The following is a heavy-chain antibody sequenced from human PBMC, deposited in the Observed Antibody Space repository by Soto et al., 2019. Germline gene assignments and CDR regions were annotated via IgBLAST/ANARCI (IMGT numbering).Heavy chain of an antibody. V-gene: IGHV4-59*08. D-gene: IGHD2-8*01. CDR3: ARHSCTKGVCFLKYDY. Sequence: QVQLQESGPGLVKPSETLSLTCTVSGGSISSYYWSWIRQPPGKGLEWIGYIYYSGSTNYNPSLKSRVTKSVDTSKNQISLKLSSVTAADTAVYYCARHSCTKGVCFLKYDYWGQGTLVTVSS. J-gene: IGHJ4*02. CDR2: IYYSGST. CDR1: GGSISSYY.